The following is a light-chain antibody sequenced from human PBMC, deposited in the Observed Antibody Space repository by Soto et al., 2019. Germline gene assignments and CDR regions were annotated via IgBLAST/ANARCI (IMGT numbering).Light chain of an antibody. V-gene: IGKV3-15*01. CDR3: QQYNNWGKT. J-gene: IGKJ1*01. CDR1: QSVSSN. Sequence: EIVITQSASTLSVSTGERATLSCRASQSVSSNLAWYQQKPGQAPRLLIYGASTRATGIPARFSGSGSGTEFTLTISSLQSEDFAVYYCQQYNNWGKTFGQGTKVDI. CDR2: GAS.